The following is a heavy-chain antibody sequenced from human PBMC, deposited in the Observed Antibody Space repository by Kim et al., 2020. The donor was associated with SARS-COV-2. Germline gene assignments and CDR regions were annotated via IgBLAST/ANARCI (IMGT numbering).Heavy chain of an antibody. Sequence: SGPTLVNPTQTLTLTCTFSGFSLSTSAVGVGWIRQPPGKALEWLALIYWDDDKRYSPSLKNRLTITKDTSKNQVVLTVTNMDPMDTATYYCAHRLGYIYAYNYWGQGTLVTVSS. J-gene: IGHJ4*02. CDR1: GFSLSTSAVG. CDR2: IYWDDDK. CDR3: AHRLGYIYAYNY. D-gene: IGHD5-18*01. V-gene: IGHV2-5*02.